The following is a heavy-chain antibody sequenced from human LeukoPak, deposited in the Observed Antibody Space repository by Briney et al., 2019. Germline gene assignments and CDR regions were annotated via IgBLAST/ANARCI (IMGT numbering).Heavy chain of an antibody. CDR2: INPNSGGT. D-gene: IGHD3-22*01. Sequence: GASVKVSCKASGYTFTGYYMHWVRRAPGQGLEWMGWINPNSGGTNYAQKFQGRVTMTRDTSISTAYMELSRLRSDDTAVYYCARDRSYYDSSGCHYWGQGTLVTVSS. CDR1: GYTFTGYY. CDR3: ARDRSYYDSSGCHY. V-gene: IGHV1-2*02. J-gene: IGHJ4*02.